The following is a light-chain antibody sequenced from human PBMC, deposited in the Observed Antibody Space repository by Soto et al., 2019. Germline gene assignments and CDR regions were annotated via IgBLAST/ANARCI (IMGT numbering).Light chain of an antibody. J-gene: IGKJ3*01. CDR1: QGISNY. CDR2: AAS. Sequence: DIQMTQSPSSLSASVGDRVTITCRASQGISNYLAWYQQKPGKVPKLLIYAASTLQSGVPTRFSGSGSGAVSKLTIRGLQPEDVATYYSQKYNSATLTFGPGTKVDIK. V-gene: IGKV1-27*01. CDR3: QKYNSATLT.